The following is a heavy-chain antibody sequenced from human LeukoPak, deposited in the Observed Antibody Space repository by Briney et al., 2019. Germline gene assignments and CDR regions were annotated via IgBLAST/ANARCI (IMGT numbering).Heavy chain of an antibody. J-gene: IGHJ4*02. CDR3: ARRYAAAGFDY. D-gene: IGHD6-13*01. V-gene: IGHV5-51*01. Sequence: GESLKISCKGSGYSFTTYWIVWVRQMPGKGLEWMGIIYPGDSDTTYSPSFEGQVTISADKSISTVYLQWSSLKASDTAMYYCARRYAAAGFDYWGQGTLVTVSS. CDR2: IYPGDSDT. CDR1: GYSFTTYW.